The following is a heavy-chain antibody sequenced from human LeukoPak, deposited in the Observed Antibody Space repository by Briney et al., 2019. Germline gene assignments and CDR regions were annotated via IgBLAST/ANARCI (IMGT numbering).Heavy chain of an antibody. J-gene: IGHJ3*01. D-gene: IGHD5-18*01. CDR1: GDTLSDVS. CDR3: AKVRERGYSSKPFDL. CDR2: INANTGGT. Sequence: ASVKVSCKVSGDTLSDVSIHWVRQAPGQGLEWMGWINANTGGTSYAQKFQDGVTMTRNTSINTAYMELSGLRSDDTAVYYCAKVRERGYSSKPFDLWGQGTMDTVSS. V-gene: IGHV1-2*02.